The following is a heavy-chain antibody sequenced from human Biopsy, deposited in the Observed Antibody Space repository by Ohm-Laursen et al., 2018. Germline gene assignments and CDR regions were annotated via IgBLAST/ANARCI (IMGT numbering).Heavy chain of an antibody. CDR2: IYYSGTT. CDR1: GGSISSYY. CDR3: ARDDAATVIRGLYY. J-gene: IGHJ4*02. V-gene: IGHV4-59*07. D-gene: IGHD3-10*01. Sequence: SDTLSLTCIVSGGSISSYYWNWIRQPPGKGLEWIGYIYYSGTTDYSPSLKSRVTISIDKSKNQFFLKLSSVTAEDTAVYYCARDDAATVIRGLYYWGQGALVTVSS.